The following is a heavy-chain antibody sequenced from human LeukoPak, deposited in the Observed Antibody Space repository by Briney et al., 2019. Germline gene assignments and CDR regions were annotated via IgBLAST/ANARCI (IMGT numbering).Heavy chain of an antibody. Sequence: ASVKLSCKASGYTFTSYDINWVRQATGQGLEWMEWINPNSGNTGYEQKFQGRVTMTRNTSISTAYMELSSLRFEDTAVYYCAKSITVVRGVIRSVGFDHWGQGTLVTVSS. D-gene: IGHD3-10*01. J-gene: IGHJ5*02. CDR1: GYTFTSYD. CDR2: INPNSGNT. V-gene: IGHV1-8*01. CDR3: AKSITVVRGVIRSVGFDH.